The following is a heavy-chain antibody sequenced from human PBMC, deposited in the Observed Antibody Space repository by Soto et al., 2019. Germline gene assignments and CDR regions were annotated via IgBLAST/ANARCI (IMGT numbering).Heavy chain of an antibody. CDR1: GFTFSSYG. CDR2: ISYDGSNK. CDR3: AKEYFRAL. D-gene: IGHD3-9*01. Sequence: PGGSLRLSCAASGFTFSSYGMHWVRQAPGKGLEWVAVISYDGSNKYYADSVKGRFTISRDNSKNTLYLQMNSLRAEDTAVYYCAKEYFRALWGQGTMVTVSS. J-gene: IGHJ3*01. V-gene: IGHV3-30*18.